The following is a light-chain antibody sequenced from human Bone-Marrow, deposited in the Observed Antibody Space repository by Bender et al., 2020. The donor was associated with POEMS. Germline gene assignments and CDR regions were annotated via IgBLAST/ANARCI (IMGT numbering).Light chain of an antibody. Sequence: QSVLAQPPSASGTPGQRVTISCSGSNSNIGRNTVTWYQQLPGTAPKLLIYSTNQRPSGVPDRFSGSKSGTSASLAISGLHSEDEADYYCVAWDDTLNGWVFGGGTKLTVL. CDR2: STN. V-gene: IGLV1-44*01. J-gene: IGLJ2*01. CDR1: NSNIGRNT. CDR3: VAWDDTLNGWV.